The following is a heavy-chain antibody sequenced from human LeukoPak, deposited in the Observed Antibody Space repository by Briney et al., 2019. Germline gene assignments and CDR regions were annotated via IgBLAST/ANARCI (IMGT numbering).Heavy chain of an antibody. CDR3: AKDLRGYCSSTSCYNYYYMDV. J-gene: IGHJ6*03. CDR2: IYGGGST. CDR1: GFTVSSNY. Sequence: PGGSLRLSCEASGFTVSSNYMSWVRQAPGKGLEWVSVIYGGGSTYYADSVKGRFTISRDNSKNTLYLQMNSLRAEDTAVYYCAKDLRGYCSSTSCYNYYYMDVWGKGTTVTVSS. V-gene: IGHV3-53*05. D-gene: IGHD2-2*02.